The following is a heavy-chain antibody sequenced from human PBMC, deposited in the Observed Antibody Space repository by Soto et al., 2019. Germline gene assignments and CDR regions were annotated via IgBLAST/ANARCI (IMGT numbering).Heavy chain of an antibody. J-gene: IGHJ4*02. CDR2: MYPNNGQT. CDR1: GDTFSNFG. Sequence: ASVKVSCKASGDTFSNFGFNWVRQATGQGPEWMGWMYPNNGQTAYARTFQGRVTITWNSSASTAYMELSSLRSEDTAVYYCARDLGGWPDSCGQGTLLTVSS. D-gene: IGHD6-19*01. CDR3: ARDLGGWPDS. V-gene: IGHV1-8*01.